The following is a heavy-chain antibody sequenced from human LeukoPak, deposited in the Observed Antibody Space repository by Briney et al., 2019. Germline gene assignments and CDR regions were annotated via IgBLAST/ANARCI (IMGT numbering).Heavy chain of an antibody. CDR2: LKSKIDGGTT. CDR1: GFTLSDAW. V-gene: IGHV3-15*01. Sequence: GGSLRLSCAASGFTLSDAWMSWVRQAPGKGLEWVGRLKSKIDGGTTDYAAPVKGRFTISRDDSKNTLYLQMNSLKTEDTAVYYCTTGTSSDYWGQGTLVTVSS. J-gene: IGHJ4*02. D-gene: IGHD2-2*01. CDR3: TTGTSSDY.